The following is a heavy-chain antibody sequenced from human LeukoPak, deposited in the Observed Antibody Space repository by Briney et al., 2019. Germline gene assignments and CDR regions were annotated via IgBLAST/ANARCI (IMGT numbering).Heavy chain of an antibody. CDR3: VTVSGTHLGPAVH. D-gene: IGHD1-26*01. V-gene: IGHV3-30*03. J-gene: IGHJ4*02. Sequence: PGGSLRLSCAASGFIFSSYGMHWVRQAPGKGLEWVAVISYDGSDKYYVDSVKGRFTISRDNSKNTLYLQMNSLRAEDTAVYYCVTVSGTHLGPAVHWGQGTPVTVSS. CDR2: ISYDGSDK. CDR1: GFIFSSYG.